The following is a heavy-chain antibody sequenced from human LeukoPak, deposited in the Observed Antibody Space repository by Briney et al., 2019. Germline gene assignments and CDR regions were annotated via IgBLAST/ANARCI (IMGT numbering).Heavy chain of an antibody. V-gene: IGHV1-69*13. CDR3: ARDVGDGYNFGAYYYYGMDV. CDR1: GGTFSSYA. Sequence: SVKVSCKASGGTFSSYAISWVRQAPGQGLEWMGGIIPIFGTANYAQKFQGRVTITADESTSTAYMELSSLRSEDTAVYYCARDVGDGYNFGAYYYYGMDVWGQGTTVTVSS. CDR2: IIPIFGTA. J-gene: IGHJ6*02. D-gene: IGHD5-24*01.